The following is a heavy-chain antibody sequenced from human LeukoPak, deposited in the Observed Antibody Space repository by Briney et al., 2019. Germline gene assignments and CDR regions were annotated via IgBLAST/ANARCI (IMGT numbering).Heavy chain of an antibody. CDR3: ARGPRGYSYAWGY. V-gene: IGHV3-7*05. CDR2: IKQDGSEK. CDR1: GFTFSDYW. Sequence: PGGSLRLSCAASGFTFSDYWMSWVRQAPGKGLEWVANIKQDGSEKYYVDSVKGRFTISRDNAKNSLYLQMNSLRAEDTAVYYCARGPRGYSYAWGYWGPGTLVTVSS. D-gene: IGHD5-18*01. J-gene: IGHJ4*02.